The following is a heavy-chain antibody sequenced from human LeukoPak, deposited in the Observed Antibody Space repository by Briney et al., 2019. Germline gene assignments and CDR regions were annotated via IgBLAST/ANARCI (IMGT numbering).Heavy chain of an antibody. CDR3: ARDGIQLQLGIPWGPNYFDY. CDR2: ISSSSSYI. J-gene: IGHJ4*02. CDR1: GFTFSSYS. V-gene: IGHV3-21*01. Sequence: PGGSLRLSCAASGFTFSSYSMNWVRQAPGKGLEWVSSISSSSSYIYYADSMKGRFTISRDNAKNSLYLQMNSLRAEDTAVYYCARDGIQLQLGIPWGPNYFDYWGQGTLVTVPS. D-gene: IGHD7-27*01.